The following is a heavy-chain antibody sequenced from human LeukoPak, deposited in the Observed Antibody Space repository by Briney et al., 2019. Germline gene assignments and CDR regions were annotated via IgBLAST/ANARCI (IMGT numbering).Heavy chain of an antibody. Sequence: SETLSLTCTVSGGSVRSGTYYWSWIRQPPGKGLEWIGYIYYSGSTNYSPSLKSRVTISADTSKNQFSLKLTSVTVADTAVYYCARNYGDSLYYFDYWGQGTLVTVSS. CDR1: GGSVRSGTYY. CDR2: IYYSGST. D-gene: IGHD4-17*01. J-gene: IGHJ4*02. CDR3: ARNYGDSLYYFDY. V-gene: IGHV4-61*01.